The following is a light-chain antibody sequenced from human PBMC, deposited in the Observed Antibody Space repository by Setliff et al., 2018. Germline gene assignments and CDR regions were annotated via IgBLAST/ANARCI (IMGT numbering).Light chain of an antibody. V-gene: IGLV1-44*01. CDR2: NNN. CDR3: AAWDDSLNGYV. J-gene: IGLJ1*01. Sequence: PPSASGTPGQRVTISCSGSSSNIGTNTVNWYQPLPGTAPKLLIYNNNQRPSGVPDRFSGSKSGTSASLAISGLQSEDEADYYCAAWDDSLNGYVFGTGTKVTVL. CDR1: SSNIGTNT.